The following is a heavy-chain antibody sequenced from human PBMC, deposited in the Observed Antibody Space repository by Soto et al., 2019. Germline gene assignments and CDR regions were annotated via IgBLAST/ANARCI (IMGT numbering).Heavy chain of an antibody. CDR1: GGSFSGYY. Sequence: PSETLSLTCAVYGGSFSGYYWSWIRQPPGKGLEWIGEINHSGSTNYNPSLKSRVTISVDTSKNQFSLKLSSVTAADTAVCYCAREISICSSTSCPTAHYMDVWGKGTTVTVSS. J-gene: IGHJ6*03. CDR3: AREISICSSTSCPTAHYMDV. D-gene: IGHD2-2*01. V-gene: IGHV4-34*01. CDR2: INHSGST.